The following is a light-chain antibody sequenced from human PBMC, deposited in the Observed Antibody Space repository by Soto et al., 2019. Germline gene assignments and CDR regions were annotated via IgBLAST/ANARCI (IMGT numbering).Light chain of an antibody. J-gene: IGLJ2*01. CDR1: SSDVGSYNL. V-gene: IGLV2-23*01. Sequence: QSALTQPASVSGSPGQSITISCTGTSSDVGSYNLVSWYQQHPGKAPKLMIYEGNKRPSGVSHRFSASKSGNTASLTISGLPAEDEADYYCCSFADISTHLLIGGGTKLTVL. CDR3: CSFADISTHLL. CDR2: EGN.